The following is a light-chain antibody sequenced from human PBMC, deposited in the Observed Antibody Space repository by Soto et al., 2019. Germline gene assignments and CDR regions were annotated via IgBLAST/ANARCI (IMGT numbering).Light chain of an antibody. Sequence: EMVLTQSQGTLSLSPGERATLSCLASQSVSSSYLAWYQQTPGQAPRLLIYGASSRATGIPDRFSGSGSGTDFTLTISRLEPEDFAVYYCQQYGSSPWTFGQGTKVDIK. CDR1: QSVSSSY. J-gene: IGKJ1*01. CDR3: QQYGSSPWT. V-gene: IGKV3-20*01. CDR2: GAS.